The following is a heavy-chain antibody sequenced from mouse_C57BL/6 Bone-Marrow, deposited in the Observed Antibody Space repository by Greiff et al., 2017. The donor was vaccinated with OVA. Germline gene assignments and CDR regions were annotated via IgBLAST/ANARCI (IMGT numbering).Heavy chain of an antibody. CDR1: GYTFTSYW. CDR3: ANWYFDV. Sequence: QVQLKQPGAELVRPGTSVKLSCKASGYTFTSYWMHWVKQRPGQGLEWIGVIDPSDSYTNYNQKFKGKATLTVDTSSSTAYMQLSSLTSEDSAVYYCANWYFDVWGTGTTVTVSS. J-gene: IGHJ1*03. V-gene: IGHV1-59*01. CDR2: IDPSDSYT.